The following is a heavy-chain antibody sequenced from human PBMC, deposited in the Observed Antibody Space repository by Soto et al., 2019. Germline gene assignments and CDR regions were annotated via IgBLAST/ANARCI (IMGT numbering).Heavy chain of an antibody. CDR2: IHHSGST. Sequence: KTSETLSLTCAVSGYSISSGYYWGWIRQPPGKGLEWIGSIHHSGSTYYNPSLKSRVTISVDTSKNQFSLKLSSVTAADTAVYYCARDSSGWYGGYYFDYWGQGTLVTVSS. J-gene: IGHJ4*02. D-gene: IGHD6-19*01. V-gene: IGHV4-38-2*02. CDR1: GYSISSGYY. CDR3: ARDSSGWYGGYYFDY.